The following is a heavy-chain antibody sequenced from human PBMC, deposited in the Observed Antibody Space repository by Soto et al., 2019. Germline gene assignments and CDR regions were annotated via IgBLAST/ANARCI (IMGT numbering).Heavy chain of an antibody. CDR3: ARDDAFGNENGFDI. D-gene: IGHD1-1*01. Sequence: GGSLRLSCAVSGFPFSTYGFHWVRQPPGKGLEWVAVIVSDGSAKYHADSVEGRFTISRDNSKDTLYLQMNSLRAEDTAVYYCARDDAFGNENGFDIWGQGTMVTVSS. J-gene: IGHJ3*02. CDR2: IVSDGSAK. V-gene: IGHV3-33*01. CDR1: GFPFSTYG.